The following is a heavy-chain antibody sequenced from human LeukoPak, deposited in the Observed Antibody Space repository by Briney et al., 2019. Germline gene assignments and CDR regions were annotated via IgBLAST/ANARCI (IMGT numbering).Heavy chain of an antibody. V-gene: IGHV4-34*01. CDR2: INHSGST. CDR1: GGSFSGYY. J-gene: IGHJ5*02. Sequence: SETLSLTRAVYGGSFSGYYWSWIRQPPGKGLEWIGEINHSGSTNYNPSLKSRVTISVDTSKNQFSLKLSSVTAADTAVYYCARVDIVVVVAATRLSSWFDPWGQGTLVTVSS. CDR3: ARVDIVVVVAATRLSSWFDP. D-gene: IGHD2-15*01.